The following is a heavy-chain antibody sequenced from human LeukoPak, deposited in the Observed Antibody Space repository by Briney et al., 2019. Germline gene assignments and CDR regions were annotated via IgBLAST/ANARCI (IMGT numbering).Heavy chain of an antibody. V-gene: IGHV1-8*01. D-gene: IGHD6-19*01. J-gene: IGHJ4*02. CDR1: GYTFTSYD. CDR3: AREGIAVAGTRNYFDY. CDR2: MNPNSGNT. Sequence: ASVKVSCKASGYTFTSYDINWVRQATGQGLEWMGWMNPNSGNTNYAQKFQGRVTMTRDTSISTAYMELSRLRSDDTAVYYCAREGIAVAGTRNYFDYWGQGTLVTVSS.